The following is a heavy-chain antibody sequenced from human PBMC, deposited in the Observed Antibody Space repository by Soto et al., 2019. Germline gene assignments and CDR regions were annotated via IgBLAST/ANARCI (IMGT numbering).Heavy chain of an antibody. CDR2: MNPHSGDT. J-gene: IGHJ4*02. CDR3: ARGSPGPVDH. Sequence: GASVKVYFKTSGYSFTSFHFNLVRRATGQGLEWIGWMNPHSGDTGFAQRFQGRVTMTRNTSIKTAYMELRSLRSQDTAVYYCARGSPGPVDHWGQGTQVTVSS. D-gene: IGHD3-10*01. CDR1: GYSFTSFH. V-gene: IGHV1-8*01.